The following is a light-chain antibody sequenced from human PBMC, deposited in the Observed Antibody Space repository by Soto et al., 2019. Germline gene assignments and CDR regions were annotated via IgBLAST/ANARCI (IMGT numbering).Light chain of an antibody. CDR3: SSYTSNNTYV. J-gene: IGLJ1*01. CDR2: EVN. Sequence: QSVLTQPPSVSGSPGQSVTISCTGTSSDVGNYNRVSWYQQPPGTAPKLMIYEVNNRPSGVPDRFSGSKSGNTASLTISGLQAEDEADYYCSSYTSNNTYVFGTGTKLTVL. CDR1: SSDVGNYNR. V-gene: IGLV2-18*02.